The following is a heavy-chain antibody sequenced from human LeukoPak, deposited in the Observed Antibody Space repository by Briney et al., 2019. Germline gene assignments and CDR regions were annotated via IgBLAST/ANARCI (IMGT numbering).Heavy chain of an antibody. CDR1: GYTFTSYY. J-gene: IGHJ4*02. Sequence: ASVKVSCKASGYTFTSYYMHWVRQAPGQGLEWMGIINPSGGSTSYAQKFQGRVTMTRDMSTSTVYMELSSLRSEDTAVYYCAITGYSSGWYLVGRLDYWGQGTLVTVSS. D-gene: IGHD6-19*01. CDR2: INPSGGST. CDR3: AITGYSSGWYLVGRLDY. V-gene: IGHV1-46*01.